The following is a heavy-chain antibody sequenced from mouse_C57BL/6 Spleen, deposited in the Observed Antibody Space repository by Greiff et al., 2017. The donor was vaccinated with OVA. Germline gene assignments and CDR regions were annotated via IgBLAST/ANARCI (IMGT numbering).Heavy chain of an antibody. Sequence: EVQVVESGGGLVQPKGSLKLSCAASGFTFNTYAMHWVRQAPGKGLEWVARIRSKSSNYATYYADSVKDRFTISREDSQSMLYLQMNNLKTEDSASYYFEGDGCLAYWGQGTLVTVSA. CDR3: EGDGCLAY. CDR2: IRSKSSNYAT. CDR1: GFTFNTYA. J-gene: IGHJ3*01. V-gene: IGHV10-3*01.